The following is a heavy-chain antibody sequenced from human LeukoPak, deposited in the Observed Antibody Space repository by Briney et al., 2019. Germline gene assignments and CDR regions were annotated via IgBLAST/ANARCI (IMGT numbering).Heavy chain of an antibody. CDR1: GVSITSYH. CDR2: IYYSGST. Sequence: KSSETLSLTCTVSGVSITSYHYSWIRQPPGKGLEWIGYIYYSGSTNYNPSLKSRVTISVDTSKNQFSLKLSSVTAADTAVYYCARGGSGAYYHYWGQGTLVTVSS. V-gene: IGHV4-59*01. J-gene: IGHJ4*02. D-gene: IGHD1-26*01. CDR3: ARGGSGAYYHY.